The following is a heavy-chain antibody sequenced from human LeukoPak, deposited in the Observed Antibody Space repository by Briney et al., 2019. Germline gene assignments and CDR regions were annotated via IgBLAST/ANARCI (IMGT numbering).Heavy chain of an antibody. D-gene: IGHD2-2*01. CDR3: VRDDRATLPFPGKEAAASGYNFFYYMDV. J-gene: IGHJ6*03. CDR2: ISSAGHDI. Sequence: GGSLRLSCAASGLTFSRYRMNWVRQAPGKGLEWVSSISSAGHDIYYGDSVKGRFTMSRDNSKNSLFLQMNSLRAEDTAVYYCVRDDRATLPFPGKEAAASGYNFFYYMDVWGKGTTVTVSS. V-gene: IGHV3-21*01. CDR1: GLTFSRYR.